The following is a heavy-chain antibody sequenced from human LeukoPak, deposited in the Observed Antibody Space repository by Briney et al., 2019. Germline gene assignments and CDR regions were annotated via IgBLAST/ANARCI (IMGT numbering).Heavy chain of an antibody. CDR3: ARGSIAAAGTVPYDAFDI. CDR1: GGSISSSSYY. Sequence: SETLSLTCTVSGGSISSSSYYWGWIRQPPGKGLEWIGSIYHSGSTYYSPSLKSRVTISVDTSKNQFSLKLSSVTAADTAVYYCARGSIAAAGTVPYDAFDIWGQGTMVTVSS. V-gene: IGHV4-39*07. CDR2: IYHSGST. J-gene: IGHJ3*02. D-gene: IGHD6-13*01.